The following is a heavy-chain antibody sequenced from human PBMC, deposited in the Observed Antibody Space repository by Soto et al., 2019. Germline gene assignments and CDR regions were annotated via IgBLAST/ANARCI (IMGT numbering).Heavy chain of an antibody. D-gene: IGHD4-17*01. CDR1: GGSISSGGYY. Sequence: SETLSLTCTVSGGSISSGGYYWSWIRQHPGKGLEWIGYIYYSGSTYYNPSLKSRVTISVDTSKNQFSLKLSSVTAADTAVYYCARDGDYGGNSDYYYGMDVWGQGTTVTVSS. CDR2: IYYSGST. CDR3: ARDGDYGGNSDYYYGMDV. V-gene: IGHV4-31*03. J-gene: IGHJ6*02.